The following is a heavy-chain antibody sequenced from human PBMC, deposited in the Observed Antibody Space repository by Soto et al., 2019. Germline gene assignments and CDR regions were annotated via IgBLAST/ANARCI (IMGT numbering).Heavy chain of an antibody. Sequence: KASETLSLTCTVSGGSISSSSYYWGWIRQPPGKGLEWIGSIYYSGSTYYNPSLKSRVTISVDTSKNQFSLKLSSVTAADTAVYYCARLAMVRGVIGYDGSGYPPDYWGQGTLVTVSS. V-gene: IGHV4-39*01. D-gene: IGHD3-10*01. CDR1: GGSISSSSYY. CDR3: ARLAMVRGVIGYDGSGYPPDY. CDR2: IYYSGST. J-gene: IGHJ4*02.